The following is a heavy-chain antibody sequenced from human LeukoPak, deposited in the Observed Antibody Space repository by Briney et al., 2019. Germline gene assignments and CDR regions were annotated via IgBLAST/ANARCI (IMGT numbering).Heavy chain of an antibody. CDR3: AREAPGRQRYYYYYYMDV. CDR1: GGSFSGYY. CDR2: INRSGST. D-gene: IGHD6-25*01. Sequence: SETLSLTCAVYGGSFSGYYWSWLRQPQGKGLEWFGEINRSGSTNYNQFLKRRVTISVDTSKNQFSLKLSSVTAADTAVYYCAREAPGRQRYYYYYYMDVWGKGTTVTVSS. J-gene: IGHJ6*03. V-gene: IGHV4-34*01.